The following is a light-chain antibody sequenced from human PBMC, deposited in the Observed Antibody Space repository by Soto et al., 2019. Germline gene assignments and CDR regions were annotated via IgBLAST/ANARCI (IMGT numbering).Light chain of an antibody. Sequence: QAVLTQPPSVSAAPGQKVTISCSGSSSNIGNNYVSWYQQLPGTAPKLLIYDNNKRPSGIPDRFSGSKSGTSATLGITGPQAGDGADYNGETWESSLSAVFGGGPKLTVL. V-gene: IGLV1-51*01. J-gene: IGLJ3*02. CDR3: ETWESSLSAV. CDR1: SSNIGNNY. CDR2: DNN.